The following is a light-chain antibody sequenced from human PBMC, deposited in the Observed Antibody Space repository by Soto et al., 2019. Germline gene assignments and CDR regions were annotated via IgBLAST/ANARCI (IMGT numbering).Light chain of an antibody. Sequence: QSALTQAASVSGSPGQSITISCTGTSSDVGGYNYVAWYQQHPGKAPKLMIYEVSNRPSGVSNRFSGSTSGNTASLTISGLQAEDEADYYCSSYTSSSSYVFGTGTKVTVL. CDR3: SSYTSSSSYV. CDR2: EVS. CDR1: SSDVGGYNY. V-gene: IGLV2-14*01. J-gene: IGLJ1*01.